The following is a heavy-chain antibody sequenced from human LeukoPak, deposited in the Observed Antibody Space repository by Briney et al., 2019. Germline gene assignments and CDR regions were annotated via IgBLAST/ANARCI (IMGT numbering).Heavy chain of an antibody. CDR3: ARDSSGYYFSNWFDP. D-gene: IGHD3-22*01. J-gene: IGHJ5*02. CDR2: INWNGGST. V-gene: IGHV3-20*04. Sequence: GGSLRLSCAASGFTFDDYGMSWVRQAPGKGLEWVSGINWNGGSTGYADSVKGRFTISRDNAKNSLYLQMNSLRAEDTALYYCARDSSGYYFSNWFDPWGQGTLVTVSS. CDR1: GFTFDDYG.